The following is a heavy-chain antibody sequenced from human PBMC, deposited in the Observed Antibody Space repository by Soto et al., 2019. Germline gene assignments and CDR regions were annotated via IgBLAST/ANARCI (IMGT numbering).Heavy chain of an antibody. CDR1: GYTFTSYG. Sequence: QVQLVQSGAAVKKPGASVKVSCKASGYTFTSYGFSWVRQAPGQGLEWMGWISAYNGNTNYAQKLQGRVTITTDTTTSTAYPELSRSRSDDTAVYYCASNPLNSCYYGMDVWGQGTTVTVSS. V-gene: IGHV1-18*01. CDR3: ASNPLNSCYYGMDV. CDR2: ISAYNGNT. J-gene: IGHJ6*02.